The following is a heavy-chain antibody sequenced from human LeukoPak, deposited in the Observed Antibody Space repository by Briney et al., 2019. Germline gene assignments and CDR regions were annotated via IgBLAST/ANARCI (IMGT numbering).Heavy chain of an antibody. Sequence: SETLSLTCTVSVRSISSSSYYWRWIRQPPGRVLEMIGAIYNSGIPYYIPSLKSRVTHTVDKSKTLSSLSLSFVTAAGSALFYCARHERGYYFYYWGQGNLVTVSS. CDR3: ARHERGYYFYY. V-gene: IGHV4-39*01. J-gene: IGHJ4*02. D-gene: IGHD3-16*01. CDR2: IYNSGIP. CDR1: VRSISSSSYY.